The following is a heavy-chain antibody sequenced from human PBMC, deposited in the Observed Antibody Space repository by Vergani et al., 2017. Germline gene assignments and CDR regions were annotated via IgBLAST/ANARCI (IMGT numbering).Heavy chain of an antibody. CDR3: AREAYCGGDCYSSFDY. J-gene: IGHJ4*02. CDR1: GGTFSSYT. Sequence: QVQLVQSGAEVKKPGSSVKVSCKASGGTFSSYTISWVRQAPGQGLEWMGRIIPILGIANYEQKFQGRVTITADKSTSTAYMELSSLRSEDTAVYYCAREAYCGGDCYSSFDYWGQGTLVTVSS. V-gene: IGHV1-69*08. D-gene: IGHD2-21*02. CDR2: IIPILGIA.